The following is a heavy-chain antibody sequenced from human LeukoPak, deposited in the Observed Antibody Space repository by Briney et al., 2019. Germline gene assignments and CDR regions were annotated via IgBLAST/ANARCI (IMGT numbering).Heavy chain of an antibody. CDR3: ERENIVVVPAKDAFDI. CDR1: GFTFSSYR. Sequence: GGSLRLSCAASGFTFSSYRMSWVRQAPGKGLECVANIKQGGSEKYYVHSVKGRFTISRDNANTKLYLQMNRMRAEDKDVYYCERENIVVVPAKDAFDIWGQGIMVTVSS. D-gene: IGHD2-2*01. CDR2: IKQGGSEK. V-gene: IGHV3-7*01. J-gene: IGHJ3*02.